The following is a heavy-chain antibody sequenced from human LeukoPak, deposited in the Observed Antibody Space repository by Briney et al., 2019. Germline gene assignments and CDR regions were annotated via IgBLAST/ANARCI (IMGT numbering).Heavy chain of an antibody. CDR2: MNPNSGNT. Sequence: ASVKVSCKASGYTFTSYYMHWVRQAPRQGLEWMGWMNPNSGNTGYAQKFQGRVTITRNTSISTAYMELSSLRSEDTAVYYCARVEWELPFDYWGQGTLVTVSS. D-gene: IGHD1-26*01. J-gene: IGHJ4*02. CDR3: ARVEWELPFDY. V-gene: IGHV1-8*03. CDR1: GYTFTSYY.